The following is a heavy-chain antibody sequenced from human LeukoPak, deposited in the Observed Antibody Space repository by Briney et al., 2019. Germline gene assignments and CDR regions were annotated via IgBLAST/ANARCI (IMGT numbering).Heavy chain of an antibody. D-gene: IGHD3-22*01. CDR1: GGSVSSGNSF. J-gene: IGHJ4*02. CDR2: THHSGDT. Sequence: SETLSLTCTVSGGSVSSGNSFWSWIRQPPGKGLEWIGYTHHSGDTNYNPSLESRVTISVDTSKSQLSLKLNSVTAADTAVYYCARDRNDYDSSDYYFANWGQGTLVTVSS. V-gene: IGHV4-61*01. CDR3: ARDRNDYDSSDYYFAN.